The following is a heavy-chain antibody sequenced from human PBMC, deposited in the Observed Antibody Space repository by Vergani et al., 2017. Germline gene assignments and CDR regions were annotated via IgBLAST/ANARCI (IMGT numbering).Heavy chain of an antibody. V-gene: IGHV5-51*01. CDR2: IHPADSDT. D-gene: IGHD3-22*01. J-gene: IGHJ4*02. CDR3: ARLCGRDSSGSKYFDY. Sequence: EVLLVQSGAEVKKPGESLKISCLISGYSFTNYWMGWVRQMPGKGLEWMGIIHPADSDTRYSPSFQGQVTISVDKSISTVYLQRSSLRASDSAMYYCARLCGRDSSGSKYFDYWGQGTLVTVSS. CDR1: GYSFTNYW.